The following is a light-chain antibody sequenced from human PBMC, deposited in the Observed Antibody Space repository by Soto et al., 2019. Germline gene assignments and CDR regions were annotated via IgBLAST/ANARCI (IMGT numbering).Light chain of an antibody. Sequence: EIGITQSPFTLSVSPGERATLSCRASQNISRSLAWYQQKPGQGPSLLIYGTSTRAGGVPARFSGSGSGTDFTLTISRLEPEDSAVYYCQQYGSSPTWTFGQGTKVDIK. CDR1: QNISRS. CDR2: GTS. J-gene: IGKJ1*01. V-gene: IGKV3-20*01. CDR3: QQYGSSPTWT.